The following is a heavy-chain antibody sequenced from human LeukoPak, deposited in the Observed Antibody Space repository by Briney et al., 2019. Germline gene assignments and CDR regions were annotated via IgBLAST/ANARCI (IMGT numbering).Heavy chain of an antibody. V-gene: IGHV4-34*01. Sequence: SETLSLTCAVYGGSFSGYYWTWIRQTPEKGLEWIGEMNPSGSTNYNPSLKSRVTISVDTSKNQFSLELSSVTAADTAVYYCARGRQDVTMIVVVMTAVSYYLDVWGKGTTVAVS. J-gene: IGHJ6*03. CDR2: MNPSGST. CDR1: GGSFSGYY. CDR3: ARGRQDVTMIVVVMTAVSYYLDV. D-gene: IGHD3-22*01.